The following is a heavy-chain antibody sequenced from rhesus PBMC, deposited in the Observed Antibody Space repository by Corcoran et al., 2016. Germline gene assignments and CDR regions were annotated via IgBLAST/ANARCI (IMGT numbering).Heavy chain of an antibody. CDR2: ISDSGWSN. D-gene: IGHD2-27*01. Sequence: QPQLQESGPGLVKPSETLSLPCAVYGDSISSNYWSWIRQPPGKGLEWIGRISDSGWSNDYNPALKSRVTISTDTSKNQYSLKRSSVTAADAAVYYCAKSPEFTVPGYWGQGVLVTVSS. J-gene: IGHJ4*01. CDR1: GDSISSNY. CDR3: AKSPEFTVPGY. V-gene: IGHV4-173*01.